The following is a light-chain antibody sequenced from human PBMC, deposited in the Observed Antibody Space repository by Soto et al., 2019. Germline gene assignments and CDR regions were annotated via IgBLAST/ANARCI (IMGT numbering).Light chain of an antibody. CDR3: SSYTITSIRSV. V-gene: IGLV2-14*01. J-gene: IGLJ1*01. Sequence: QSVLTQPASVSGSPGQSITISCTGTSSDVGGYKYVSWYQQHPGKAPKLVIYEVSNRPSGVSNRFSGSKSGNTASLTISGLQAEDEADYYCSSYTITSIRSVFGTGTRSPS. CDR1: SSDVGGYKY. CDR2: EVS.